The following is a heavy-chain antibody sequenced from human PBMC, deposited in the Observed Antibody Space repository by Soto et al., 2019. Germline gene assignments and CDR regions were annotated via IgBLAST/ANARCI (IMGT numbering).Heavy chain of an antibody. J-gene: IGHJ4*02. D-gene: IGHD6-6*01. CDR1: GFTFSSFA. CDR2: ISYDGAIE. Sequence: QVQLVESGGGVVQPGRSLRLSCAASGFTFSSFAMHWVRQAPGKGLQWVAHISYDGAIEYYADSVKGRFSISRDNSKTTLYLRMSSLRAEDTAVYYCARDRHGTWFDYWGQGSLVTVSS. V-gene: IGHV3-30-3*01. CDR3: ARDRHGTWFDY.